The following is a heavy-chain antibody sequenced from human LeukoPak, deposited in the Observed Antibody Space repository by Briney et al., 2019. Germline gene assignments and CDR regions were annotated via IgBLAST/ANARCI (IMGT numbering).Heavy chain of an antibody. J-gene: IGHJ4*02. CDR2: INHSGST. Sequence: SETLSLTCAVSGGSISSGGYYWSWIRQPPGKGLEWIGEINHSGSTNYNPSLKSRVTISVDTSKNQFSLKLSSVTAADTAVYYCARGSDLKFDYWGQGTLVTVSS. CDR3: ARGSDLKFDY. D-gene: IGHD3-16*02. V-gene: IGHV4-30-2*01. CDR1: GGSISSGGYY.